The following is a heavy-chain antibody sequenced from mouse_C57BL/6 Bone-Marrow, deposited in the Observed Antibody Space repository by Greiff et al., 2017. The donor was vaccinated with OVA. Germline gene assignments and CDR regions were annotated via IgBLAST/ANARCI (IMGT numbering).Heavy chain of an antibody. V-gene: IGHV5-9-1*02. CDR2: ISSGGDYI. D-gene: IGHD4-1*01. CDR1: GFTFGSYA. CDR3: TREGRLTGTTYYFDY. Sequence: EVKLMESGEGLVKPGGSLKLSCAASGFTFGSYAMSWVRQTPEKRLEWVAYISSGGDYIYYADTVKGRFTISRDNARNTLYLQMSSLKSEDTAMYYCTREGRLTGTTYYFDYWGQGTTLTVSS. J-gene: IGHJ2*01.